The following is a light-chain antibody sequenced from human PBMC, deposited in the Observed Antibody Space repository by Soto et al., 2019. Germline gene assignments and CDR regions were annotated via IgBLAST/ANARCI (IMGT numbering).Light chain of an antibody. CDR2: GAS. CDR1: QSVTSVY. V-gene: IGKV3-20*01. CDR3: QQYANSPRMYT. Sequence: EIVLTQSPGTLSLSPGERATLSCRASQSVTSVYLGWYQQKPGQAPRLLIYGASSRATGISDRFSGSGSGTDFTLTISRLEPEDFAVYYCQQYANSPRMYTFGQGTKVEIK. J-gene: IGKJ2*01.